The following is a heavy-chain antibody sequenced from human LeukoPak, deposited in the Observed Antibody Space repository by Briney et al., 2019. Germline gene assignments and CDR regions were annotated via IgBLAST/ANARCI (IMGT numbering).Heavy chain of an antibody. D-gene: IGHD3-22*01. Sequence: GESLQISCKTSGYTFTDYWIGWVRHTPGKGLEWMGIIYPGDSDIRYSPSFQGQVTISADKSISTAYLQWSSLKASDTAMYYCARRGSSGYYYIFDYWGQGTLVTVSS. CDR3: ARRGSSGYYYIFDY. J-gene: IGHJ4*02. CDR2: IYPGDSDI. V-gene: IGHV5-51*01. CDR1: GYTFTDYW.